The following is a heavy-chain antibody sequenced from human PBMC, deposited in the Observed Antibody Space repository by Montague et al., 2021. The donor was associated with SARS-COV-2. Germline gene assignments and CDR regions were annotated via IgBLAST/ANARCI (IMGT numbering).Heavy chain of an antibody. CDR1: GGSISSYY. CDR2: ISYSGST. D-gene: IGHD3-10*01. Sequence: SETLSLTCTVSGGSISSYYWSWIRQPPGRGLQWIGYISYSGSTNHNPSLKSRVTISVDTSKNQFSLKLSSVTAADTAVYYCARVRYYGSGTSLGMDVWGQGTTVTVSS. CDR3: ARVRYYGSGTSLGMDV. V-gene: IGHV4-59*12. J-gene: IGHJ6*02.